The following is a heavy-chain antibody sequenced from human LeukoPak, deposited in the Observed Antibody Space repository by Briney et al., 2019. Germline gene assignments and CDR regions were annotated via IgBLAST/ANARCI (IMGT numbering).Heavy chain of an antibody. CDR3: ARLWFGELLARGHYFDY. V-gene: IGHV4-59*01. CDR2: IYYSGST. Sequence: SETLSLTCTVSGGSISSYYWSWIRQPPGKGLEWIGYIYYSGSTNYNPSLKSRVTISVDTSKNQFSLKLSSVTAADTAVYYCARLWFGELLARGHYFDYWGQGTLVTVSS. CDR1: GGSISSYY. J-gene: IGHJ4*02. D-gene: IGHD3-10*01.